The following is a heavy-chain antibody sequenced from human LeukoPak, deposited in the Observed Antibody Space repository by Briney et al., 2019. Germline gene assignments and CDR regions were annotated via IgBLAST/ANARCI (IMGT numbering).Heavy chain of an antibody. CDR2: MNPNSGNT. CDR3: ARGLARTSMVTRGGVRFDY. CDR1: GYTFTSYD. J-gene: IGHJ4*02. Sequence: ASVTVSCKASGYTFTSYDINWVRQAPGQGLEWIGWMNPNSGNTGYAQKFQGRVTMTRNTSISTAYMELSSLRSEDTAVYYCARGLARTSMVTRGGVRFDYWGQGTLVTVSS. D-gene: IGHD5-18*01. V-gene: IGHV1-8*01.